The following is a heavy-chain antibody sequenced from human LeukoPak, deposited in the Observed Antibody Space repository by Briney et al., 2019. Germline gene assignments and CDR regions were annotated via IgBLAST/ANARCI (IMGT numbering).Heavy chain of an antibody. Sequence: PGGTLRLSCAASGFTFSSYGMSWVRQAPGKGLEGVSSISGSGDSTYYADSVKGRFTMSRDNSKNSLYLQMNSLSAADTAVYSCAKDYSSGYYYDYWGQGTLVTVSS. V-gene: IGHV3-23*01. D-gene: IGHD3-22*01. CDR3: AKDYSSGYYYDY. CDR1: GFTFSSYG. CDR2: ISGSGDST. J-gene: IGHJ4*02.